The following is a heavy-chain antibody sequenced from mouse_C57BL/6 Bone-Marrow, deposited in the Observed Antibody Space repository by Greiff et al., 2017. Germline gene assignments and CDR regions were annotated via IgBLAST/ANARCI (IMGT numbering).Heavy chain of an antibody. CDR2: IRSKSSNYAT. CDR3: VRGWSTTVVNAMDY. CDR1: GFTFNTYA. D-gene: IGHD1-1*01. Sequence: EVHLVESGGGLVQPKGSLKLSCAASGFTFNTYAMHLVRQAPGKGLEWVARIRSKSSNYATYYADSVKDRFTISRDDSPSMLYLQMNNLKTEDTAMYYCVRGWSTTVVNAMDYWGQGTSVTVSS. J-gene: IGHJ4*01. V-gene: IGHV10-3*01.